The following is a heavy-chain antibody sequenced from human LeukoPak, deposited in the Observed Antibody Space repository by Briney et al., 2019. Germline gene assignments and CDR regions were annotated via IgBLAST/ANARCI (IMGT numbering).Heavy chain of an antibody. V-gene: IGHV3-23*01. J-gene: IGHJ6*03. Sequence: GGSLRLSCEGFGYTFSTYAMSWVRQAPGKGLEWVSGISGSVGSTDYADSVKGRFTISRDNSKNTLYLQMNSLRAEDTAVYYCARAIQDYYDSSGYPSWYYYYYMDVWGKGTTVTVSS. D-gene: IGHD3-22*01. CDR3: ARAIQDYYDSSGYPSWYYYYYMDV. CDR2: ISGSVGST. CDR1: GYTFSTYA.